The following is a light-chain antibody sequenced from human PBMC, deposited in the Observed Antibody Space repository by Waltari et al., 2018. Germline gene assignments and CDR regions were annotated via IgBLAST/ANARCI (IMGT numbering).Light chain of an antibody. CDR3: CSYAGTYIL. J-gene: IGLJ1*01. V-gene: IGLV2-11*01. CDR2: DVT. CDR1: SSDVGNYNF. Sequence: QSDLTQPRSVSGSPGQSVTISCTGTSSDVGNYNFVSWYQQYPGKAHKLMSYDVTERRAGVPERFSGSKSGNTASLTISGLQTEDEADYYCCSYAGTYILFGTGTKVTVL.